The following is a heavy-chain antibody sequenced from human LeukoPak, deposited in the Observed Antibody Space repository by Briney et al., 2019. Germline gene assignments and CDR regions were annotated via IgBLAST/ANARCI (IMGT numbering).Heavy chain of an antibody. J-gene: IGHJ4*02. CDR2: IYYSGST. D-gene: IGHD6-19*01. CDR3: ARLAYRGPAVADFDY. V-gene: IGHV4-31*03. Sequence: SQTLSLTCTVSGGSISSGGYYWSWIRQHPGKGLEWIGYIYYSGSTYYNPSLKSRVTILVDTSKNQFSLKLSSVTAADTAVYYCARLAYRGPAVADFDYWGQGTLVTVSS. CDR1: GGSISSGGYY.